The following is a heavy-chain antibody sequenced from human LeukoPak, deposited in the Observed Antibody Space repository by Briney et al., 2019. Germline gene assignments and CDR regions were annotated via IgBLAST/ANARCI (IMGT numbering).Heavy chain of an antibody. J-gene: IGHJ4*02. CDR3: ARSLLEWVLFDY. CDR1: GGSISSGSYY. V-gene: IGHV4-61*02. CDR2: IYTSGST. Sequence: NPSQTLSLTCTVSGGSISSGSYYWSWIRQPAGKGLEWIGRIYTSGSTNYNPSLKSRVTISVDTSKNQFSLKLSSVTAADTAVYYCARSLLEWVLFDYCGEGALVTVSS. D-gene: IGHD3-3*01.